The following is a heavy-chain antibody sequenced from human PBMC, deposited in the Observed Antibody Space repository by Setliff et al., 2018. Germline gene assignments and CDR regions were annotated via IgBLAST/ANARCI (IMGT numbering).Heavy chain of an antibody. J-gene: IGHJ3*02. V-gene: IGHV1-18*01. D-gene: IGHD3-22*01. Sequence: GASVKVSCKDSGYTFSTYGISWVRQAPGQGLEWMGWISAYNGNTNYAQRFQGRVTMTRDTSASTAYMELSSLRSEDTAVYYCARYGVLLARYYYDSSGYSDRNAFDIWGQGTMVTVSS. CDR3: ARYGVLLARYYYDSSGYSDRNAFDI. CDR1: GYTFSTYG. CDR2: ISAYNGNT.